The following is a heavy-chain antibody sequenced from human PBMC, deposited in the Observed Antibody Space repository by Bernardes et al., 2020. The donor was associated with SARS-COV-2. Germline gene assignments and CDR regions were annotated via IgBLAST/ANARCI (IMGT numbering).Heavy chain of an antibody. CDR2: IYYSGRT. D-gene: IGHD2-15*01. CDR1: GGSISSGGYY. J-gene: IGHJ4*02. V-gene: IGHV4-31*03. Sequence: SETLSLTCTVSGGSISSGGYYWSWLRQHPAKGLEWIGYIYYSGRTYYNLSLQRRVTISVDTSKNQFTLKLSSVTAADTAVYCCASHPLIGGRYFDSWGQGTLVTGSS. CDR3: ASHPLIGGRYFDS.